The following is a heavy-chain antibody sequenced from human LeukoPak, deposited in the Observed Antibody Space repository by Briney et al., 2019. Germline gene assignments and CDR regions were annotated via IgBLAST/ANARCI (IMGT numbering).Heavy chain of an antibody. CDR2: IKLDGSEK. V-gene: IGHV3-7*03. D-gene: IGHD3-3*01. J-gene: IGHJ4*02. CDR3: ARDQYDTWSRRGNFDS. CDR1: GFTFGKYW. Sequence: GGSLRLSCVASGFTFGKYWMSWVRQAPGKGLEWVANIKLDGSEKNYVDSVKGRFTISRDNTKNSLYLQMNSLRVEDTAVFYCARDQYDTWSRRGNFDSWGQGTLDIVSS.